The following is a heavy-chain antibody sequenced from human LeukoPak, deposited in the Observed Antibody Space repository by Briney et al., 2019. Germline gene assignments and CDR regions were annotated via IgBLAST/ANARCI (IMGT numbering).Heavy chain of an antibody. Sequence: ASVNVSCKASGYTFTIYYMHWVRQAPGQGLEWMGIINPSGGSTSYAQKFQGRVTRTRDTSTSTVYMELSSLRSEDTAVYYCARVPRYSGYALVFDYWGQGTLVSVSS. J-gene: IGHJ4*02. D-gene: IGHD5-12*01. CDR3: ARVPRYSGYALVFDY. CDR1: GYTFTIYY. CDR2: INPSGGST. V-gene: IGHV1-46*01.